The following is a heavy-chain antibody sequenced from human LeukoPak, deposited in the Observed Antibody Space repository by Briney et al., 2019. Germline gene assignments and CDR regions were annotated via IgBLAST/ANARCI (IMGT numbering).Heavy chain of an antibody. CDR2: INPNSGGT. J-gene: IGHJ3*02. Sequence: GASVKVSCKASGYTFTGYYMHWVRQAPGQGLEWMGWINPNSGGTNYAQKSQGRVTMTRDTSISTAYMELSRLRSDDTAVYYCARWQDGGVPAAIRGSFAFDIWGQGTMVAVSS. CDR1: GYTFTGYY. CDR3: ARWQDGGVPAAIRGSFAFDI. D-gene: IGHD2-2*02. V-gene: IGHV1-2*02.